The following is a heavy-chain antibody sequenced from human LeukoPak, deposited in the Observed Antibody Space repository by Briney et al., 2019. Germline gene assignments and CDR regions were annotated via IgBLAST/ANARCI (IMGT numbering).Heavy chain of an antibody. Sequence: SETLSLTCTVSGGSINSGSYYWSWVRQPPGTGLEWIGYIYYSGSTNYNPSLKSRVTISVDTSKNQFSLKLSSVTAADTAVYYCARETSQKGAHYMDVWGKGTTVTISS. CDR1: GGSINSGSYY. CDR2: IYYSGST. V-gene: IGHV4-61*01. D-gene: IGHD3-16*01. CDR3: ARETSQKGAHYMDV. J-gene: IGHJ6*03.